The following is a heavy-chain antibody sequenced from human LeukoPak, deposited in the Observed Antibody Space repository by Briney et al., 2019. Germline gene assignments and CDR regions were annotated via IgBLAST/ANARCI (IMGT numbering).Heavy chain of an antibody. CDR2: ISWNSGSI. J-gene: IGHJ3*02. CDR3: AKSNRGGYPPQDAFDI. CDR1: GFTFDDYA. D-gene: IGHD5-12*01. Sequence: PGGSLRLSCAASGFTFDDYAMHWVRHAPGKGLEWVSGISWNSGSIGYADSVKGRFTISRDNAKNSLYLQMNSLRAEDTALYYCAKSNRGGYPPQDAFDIWGQGTMVTVSS. V-gene: IGHV3-9*01.